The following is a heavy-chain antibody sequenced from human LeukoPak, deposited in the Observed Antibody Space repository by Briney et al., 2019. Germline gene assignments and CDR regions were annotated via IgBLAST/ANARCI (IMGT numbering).Heavy chain of an antibody. J-gene: IGHJ6*03. CDR1: EFTFRSYA. CDR3: AKGYSFGCCNYYYMDA. V-gene: IGHV3-23*01. Sequence: PGGSLRLSCAASEFTFRSYAMSWVRQAPGKGLEWVSAISGSGATTYSADSVKGRFTISRDNSKNTLYLQMNSLRAEDTAVYYCAKGYSFGCCNYYYMDAWGKGTTVTASS. CDR2: ISGSGATT. D-gene: IGHD5-18*01.